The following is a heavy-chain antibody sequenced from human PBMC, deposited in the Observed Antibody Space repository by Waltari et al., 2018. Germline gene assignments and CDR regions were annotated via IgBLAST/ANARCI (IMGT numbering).Heavy chain of an antibody. J-gene: IGHJ3*01. D-gene: IGHD3-10*01. Sequence: EVQLVESGGDLVQPGGYLRLSCAASGFTFSSYAMTYVRQAPGKGLESVSVICGSGGSGYYAEVLKGRFTISRDNSNSTLYLKMNSLRAEDTAVYYCAKFMGGSYFDAFDVWGQGTTVTVAS. CDR1: GFTFSSYA. V-gene: IGHV3-23*04. CDR3: AKFMGGSYFDAFDV. CDR2: ICGSGGSG.